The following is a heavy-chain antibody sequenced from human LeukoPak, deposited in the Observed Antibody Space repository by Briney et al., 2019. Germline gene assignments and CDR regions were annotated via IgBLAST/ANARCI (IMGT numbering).Heavy chain of an antibody. J-gene: IGHJ6*02. V-gene: IGHV3-21*01. CDR2: ISSSSSYI. CDR3: ARLYYYYYYYGVDV. D-gene: IGHD2-8*01. CDR1: GFTFSSYN. Sequence: GGSLRLSCAASGFTFSSYNMNWVRQAPGKGLEWVSFISSSSSYIYYADSVKGRFTISRDNSKNSLYLQMNSLGAEDTAVYYCARLYYYYYYYGVDVWGQGTTVTVSS.